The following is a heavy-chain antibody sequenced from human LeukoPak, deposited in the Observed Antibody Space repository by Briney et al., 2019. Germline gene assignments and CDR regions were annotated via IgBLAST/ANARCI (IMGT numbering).Heavy chain of an antibody. Sequence: GALVKVSCKASGGTFSSYAISWVRQAPGQGLEWMGGIIPIFGTANYAQKFQGRVTITADESTSTAYMELSSLRSEDTAVYYCARDLGSGSYSLQPYYYYYMDVWGKGTTVTISS. CDR2: IIPIFGTA. J-gene: IGHJ6*03. CDR3: ARDLGSGSYSLQPYYYYYMDV. V-gene: IGHV1-69*13. D-gene: IGHD3-10*01. CDR1: GGTFSSYA.